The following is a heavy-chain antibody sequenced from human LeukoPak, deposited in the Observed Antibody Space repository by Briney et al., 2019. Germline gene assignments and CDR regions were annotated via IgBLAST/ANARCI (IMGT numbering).Heavy chain of an antibody. CDR1: GFTFSSYS. D-gene: IGHD3-16*01. J-gene: IGHJ4*02. CDR2: ISSSSSYI. CDR3: ARESQGGLNYFDY. Sequence: GGSLRLSCAASGFTFSSYSMYWVRQAPGKGLEWVSSISSSSSYIYYADSVKGRCTISRDNAKNSLYLQMNSLRAEDTAVYYCARESQGGLNYFDYWGQGTLVTVSS. V-gene: IGHV3-21*01.